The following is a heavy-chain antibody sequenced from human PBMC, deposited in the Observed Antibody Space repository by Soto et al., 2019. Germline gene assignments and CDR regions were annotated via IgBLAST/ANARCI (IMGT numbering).Heavy chain of an antibody. CDR1: GFTFSDYG. CDR2: ISHDGNNK. V-gene: IGHV3-30*18. CDR3: AKDRPVNARSGSLSS. Sequence: QVQLVESGGGVVQPGRSLRLSCAASGFTFSDYGMHWVRQAPGKGLEWVALISHDGNNKYYADSVRGRFTISRDNSKNTLFLQRSSLRPDDTAVYYCAKDRPVNARSGSLSSWGQGTLVTVSS. J-gene: IGHJ5*02. D-gene: IGHD1-26*01.